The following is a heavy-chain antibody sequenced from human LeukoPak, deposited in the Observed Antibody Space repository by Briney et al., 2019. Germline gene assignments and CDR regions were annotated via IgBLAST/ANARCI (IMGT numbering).Heavy chain of an antibody. J-gene: IGHJ1*01. Sequence: GGSLRLSCAASGFNFSHYGMHWVRQTPGAGLEWVAVIWSDGSDKYYAKSVKGRFTISRDNSKNSLFLQMNSLRAEDTAVYYCAKDAQRGFDYSNSLQNWGKGILVTVSS. V-gene: IGHV3-33*06. D-gene: IGHD4-11*01. CDR1: GFNFSHYG. CDR3: AKDAQRGFDYSNSLQN. CDR2: IWSDGSDK.